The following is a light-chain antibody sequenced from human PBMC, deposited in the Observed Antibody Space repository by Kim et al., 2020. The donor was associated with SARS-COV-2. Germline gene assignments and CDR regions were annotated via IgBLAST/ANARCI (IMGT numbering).Light chain of an antibody. Sequence: DIVLTQSPGTLSLSPGERATLSCRASQSVSSSLAWYQQKPGQPPRLLIDAASSRATGIAARFSGSGYGTDFTSTISSLEPEDFAVYYCQHRSTFVTFGQGTRLDIK. CDR2: AAS. J-gene: IGKJ5*01. CDR3: QHRSTFVT. CDR1: QSVSSS. V-gene: IGKV3-11*01.